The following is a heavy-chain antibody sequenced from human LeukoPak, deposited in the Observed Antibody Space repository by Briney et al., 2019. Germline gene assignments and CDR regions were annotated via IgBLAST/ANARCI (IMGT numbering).Heavy chain of an antibody. D-gene: IGHD5-12*01. Sequence: GGSLRLSSAASGFTFSYYSMNWVRQAPGKGLEWISYIGSGSSTIYYADSVKGRFTVSRDDAKNSLFLQMNSLRAADTAIYYCALTKEYSGLFDPWGQGTLVTVSS. CDR2: IGSGSSTI. V-gene: IGHV3-48*01. J-gene: IGHJ5*02. CDR3: ALTKEYSGLFDP. CDR1: GFTFSYYS.